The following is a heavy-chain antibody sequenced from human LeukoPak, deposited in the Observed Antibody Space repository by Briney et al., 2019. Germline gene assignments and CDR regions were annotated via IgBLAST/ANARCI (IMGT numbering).Heavy chain of an antibody. CDR3: ASLPD. CDR1: GGSISDYY. Sequence: SETLSLTCTVSGGSISDYYWNWIRQSPGKGLEWIGYIYYRGNTYYNPSLKSRVTISVDTSKNQFSLKLSSVTAADTAVYYCASLPDWGQGTLVTVSS. J-gene: IGHJ4*02. CDR2: IYYRGNT. V-gene: IGHV4-59*08.